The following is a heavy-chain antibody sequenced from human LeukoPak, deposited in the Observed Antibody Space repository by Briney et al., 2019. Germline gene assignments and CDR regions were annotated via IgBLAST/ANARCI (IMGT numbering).Heavy chain of an antibody. D-gene: IGHD5-18*01. V-gene: IGHV4-34*01. J-gene: IGHJ6*02. Sequence: SETMSLTCAVCGGSFSGYYWTWIRQPPGKGLEWIGEINHSGRTNYNPSLKSRVTISVDTSKNQFSLKLSSVTAADTAVYYCARGGGYSYGFYYYYGMDVWGQGTTVTVSS. CDR3: ARGGGYSYGFYYYYGMDV. CDR2: INHSGRT. CDR1: GGSFSGYY.